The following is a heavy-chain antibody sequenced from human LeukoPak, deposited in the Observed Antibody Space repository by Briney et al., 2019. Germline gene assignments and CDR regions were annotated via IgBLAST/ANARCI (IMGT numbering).Heavy chain of an antibody. CDR3: ARDPGYYGSGSYVN. J-gene: IGHJ4*02. V-gene: IGHV3-7*01. D-gene: IGHD3-10*01. CDR2: IKPGGTDK. CDR1: GFTFSSYW. Sequence: GGSLRLSCIASGFTFSSYWMAWVRQVPGKGLEWLANIKPGGTDKYYVESVKGRFTISRDNAKNSLYLQMNSLRAEDTAVYYCARDPGYYGSGSYVNWGQGTLVTVSP.